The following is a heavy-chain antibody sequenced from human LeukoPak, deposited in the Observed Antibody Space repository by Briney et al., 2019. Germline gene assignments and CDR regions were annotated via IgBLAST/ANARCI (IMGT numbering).Heavy chain of an antibody. CDR1: GGSISSSSYY. CDR2: IYYSGST. J-gene: IGHJ4*02. CDR3: ARHPWGAPVGYFDY. D-gene: IGHD7-27*01. V-gene: IGHV4-39*01. Sequence: SETLSLTCTVSGGSISSSSYYWGWIRQPPGKGLEWIGSIYYSGSTYYNPSLKSRVTISVDTSKNQSSLKLSSVTAADTAVYYCARHPWGAPVGYFDYWGQGTLVTVSS.